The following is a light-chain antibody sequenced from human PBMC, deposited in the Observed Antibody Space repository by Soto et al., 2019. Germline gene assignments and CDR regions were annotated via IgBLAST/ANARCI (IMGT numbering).Light chain of an antibody. V-gene: IGKV1-33*01. CDR2: DAS. CDR3: QHYDSVPCT. CDR1: QDIKNY. J-gene: IGKJ2*02. Sequence: DIQLTQSPSSVSASVGDRVTITCQASQDIKNYLIWYQQKPGKAPNLLIYDASTLGTGVSSRFSGSGSGTDFSFTITNLQPEDIATYFCQHYDSVPCTFGHGTRLEIK.